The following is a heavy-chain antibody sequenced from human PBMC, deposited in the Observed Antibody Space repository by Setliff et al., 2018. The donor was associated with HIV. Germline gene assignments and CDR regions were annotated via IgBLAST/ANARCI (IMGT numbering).Heavy chain of an antibody. Sequence: PSETLSLTCTVSGYSISSGYYWGWIRRPPGKGLEWIGSIYHSGSTYYNPSLKSRVTISVDTSKNQFSLKLSSVTAADTAVYYCARHMYYGDYYFDYWGQGTLVTVSS. D-gene: IGHD4-17*01. J-gene: IGHJ4*02. CDR2: IYHSGST. V-gene: IGHV4-38-2*02. CDR1: GYSISSGYY. CDR3: ARHMYYGDYYFDY.